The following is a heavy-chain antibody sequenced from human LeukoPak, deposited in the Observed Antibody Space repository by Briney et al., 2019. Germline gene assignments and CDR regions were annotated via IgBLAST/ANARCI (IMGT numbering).Heavy chain of an antibody. V-gene: IGHV4-4*07. CDR3: ASEGSGGPRSLLPGAFDI. Sequence: SETLSLTCTVSGGSISSYYWSWIRQPAGKGLEWIGRIYSSGSTNYNPSLKSRVTMSVDTSKNQFSLKLTSVTAADTAVYYCASEGSGGPRSLLPGAFDIWGQGTMVTVSS. CDR1: GGSISSYY. CDR2: IYSSGST. J-gene: IGHJ3*02. D-gene: IGHD2-15*01.